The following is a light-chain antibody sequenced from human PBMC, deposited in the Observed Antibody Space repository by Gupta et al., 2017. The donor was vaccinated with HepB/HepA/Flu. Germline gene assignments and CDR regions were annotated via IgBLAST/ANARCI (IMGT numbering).Light chain of an antibody. CDR1: QSVLYSSISKNY. V-gene: IGKV4-1*01. Sequence: DIVLPQSPDPLALSLGERATINCKSSQSVLYSSISKNYLAWYQHKPGQPPRLLIYWASTRESGVPDRFSDSGSGTDFTLTISSLQAEDVAVYYCQQYHTTPYTFGQGTKLEIK. J-gene: IGKJ2*01. CDR3: QQYHTTPYT. CDR2: WAS.